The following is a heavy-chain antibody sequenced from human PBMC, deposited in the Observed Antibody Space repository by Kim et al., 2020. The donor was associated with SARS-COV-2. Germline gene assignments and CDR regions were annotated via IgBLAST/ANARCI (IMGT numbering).Heavy chain of an antibody. V-gene: IGHV6-1*01. D-gene: IGHD6-19*01. CDR3: ARDVQQWLVEHDGFDY. J-gene: IGHJ4*02. Sequence: SVKRRITINPDPSNNQFSLQLNSVTPEDTAVYYCARDVQQWLVEHDGFDYWGQGTLVTVSS.